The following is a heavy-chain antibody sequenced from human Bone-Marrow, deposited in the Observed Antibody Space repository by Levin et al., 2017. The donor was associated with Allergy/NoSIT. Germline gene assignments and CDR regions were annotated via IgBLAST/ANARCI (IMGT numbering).Heavy chain of an antibody. CDR2: IRQDGGEK. D-gene: IGHD2-2*01. CDR1: GFTFSRYW. V-gene: IGHV3-7*01. Sequence: PGGSLRLSCTASGFTFSRYWMSWVRQAPGKGLEWVANIRQDGGEKYYVDSVKGRFTISRDNAKNALYLEMNSLRAEDSAVYYCARRIVLLPATSGWGYGMDVWGQGTTVTVSS. CDR3: ARRIVLLPATSGWGYGMDV. J-gene: IGHJ6*01.